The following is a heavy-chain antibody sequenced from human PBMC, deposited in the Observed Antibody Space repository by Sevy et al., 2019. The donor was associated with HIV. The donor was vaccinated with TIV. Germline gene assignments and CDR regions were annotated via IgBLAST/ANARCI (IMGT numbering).Heavy chain of an antibody. Sequence: GGSLRLSCAASGFTFTNAWMSWVRQAPGKGLEWVGRIKSETDGGTTDYTAPVKGRFTISRDDSKNTLYLQMNSLKTVDTAVDYCTTDKDYNDYWAGMDVWGQGTTVTVSS. D-gene: IGHD4-17*01. J-gene: IGHJ6*02. CDR1: GFTFTNAW. CDR3: TTDKDYNDYWAGMDV. CDR2: IKSETDGGTT. V-gene: IGHV3-15*01.